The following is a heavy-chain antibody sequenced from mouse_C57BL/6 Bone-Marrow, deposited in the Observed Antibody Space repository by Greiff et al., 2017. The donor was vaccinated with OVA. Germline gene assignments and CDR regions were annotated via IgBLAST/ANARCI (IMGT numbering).Heavy chain of an antibody. J-gene: IGHJ1*03. CDR3: ARRVYGSSWYFDV. Sequence: DVKLVESGGGLVKPGGSLKLSCAASGFTFSDYGMHWVRQAPEKGLEWVAYISSGSSTIYYADTVKGRFTISRDNAKNTLFLQMTSLRSEDTAMYYCARRVYGSSWYFDVWGTGTTVTVSS. CDR2: ISSGSSTI. V-gene: IGHV5-17*01. CDR1: GFTFSDYG. D-gene: IGHD1-1*01.